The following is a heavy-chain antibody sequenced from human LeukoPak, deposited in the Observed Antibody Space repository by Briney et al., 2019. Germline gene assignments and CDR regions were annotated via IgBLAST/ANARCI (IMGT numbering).Heavy chain of an antibody. Sequence: PSETLSLTCTVSGGSISSYYWSWIRQPPGKRLEWIGYVFSSGSTNYNPSLKSRVTISVDTSKNQFSLKLSSVTAADTAVYYCARVIGSSGLFDYWGQGTLVTVSS. D-gene: IGHD6-19*01. CDR3: ARVIGSSGLFDY. CDR1: GGSISSYY. CDR2: VFSSGST. J-gene: IGHJ4*02. V-gene: IGHV4-59*12.